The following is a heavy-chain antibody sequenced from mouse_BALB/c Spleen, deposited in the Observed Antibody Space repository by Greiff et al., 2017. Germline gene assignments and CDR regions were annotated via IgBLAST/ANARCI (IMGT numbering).Heavy chain of an antibody. V-gene: IGHV14-3*02. CDR3: ARKSSFYDMDY. CDR2: IDPANGNT. Sequence: VQLQQSGAELVKPGASVKLSCTASGFNIKDTYMHWVKQRPEQGLEWIGRIDPANGNTKYDPKFQGKATITADTSSNTAYLQLSSLTSEDTAVHYCARKSSFYDMDYWGQGTSVTVSS. J-gene: IGHJ4*01. CDR1: GFNIKDTY. D-gene: IGHD1-1*01.